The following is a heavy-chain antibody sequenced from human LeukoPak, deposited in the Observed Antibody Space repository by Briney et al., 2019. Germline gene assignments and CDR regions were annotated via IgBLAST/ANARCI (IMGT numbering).Heavy chain of an antibody. CDR3: SRQGVRGTYYYAMDV. CDR2: IYYSGTT. Sequence: PPETLSLTCTVSGGSISSTAYYWGWIRQPPGRGLEWIATIYYSGTTYYNPSLESRVTISVDTSKNQFSLKLSSVTAADTSVYYCSRQGVRGTYYYAMDVWGQGTTVTVSS. D-gene: IGHD3-10*01. V-gene: IGHV4-39*01. J-gene: IGHJ6*02. CDR1: GGSISSTAYY.